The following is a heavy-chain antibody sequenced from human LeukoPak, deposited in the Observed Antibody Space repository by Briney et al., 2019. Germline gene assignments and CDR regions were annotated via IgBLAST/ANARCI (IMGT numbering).Heavy chain of an antibody. Sequence: QPGGSLRLSCAASGFTVSSHYISLVRQAPGKGLEWGSIIHSDGKTYYSDYVKGRFTISRDNSKNTLYLQMNRLRTEDTAVYYCARMAGSYYYMDVWGKGTTVTVSS. V-gene: IGHV3-53*01. CDR2: IHSDGKT. D-gene: IGHD3-10*01. CDR3: ARMAGSYYYMDV. J-gene: IGHJ6*03. CDR1: GFTVSSHY.